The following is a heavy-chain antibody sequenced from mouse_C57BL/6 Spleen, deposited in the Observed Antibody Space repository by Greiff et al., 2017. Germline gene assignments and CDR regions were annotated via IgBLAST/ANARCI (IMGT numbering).Heavy chain of an antibody. CDR3: ARKGYYYGSNPYYFDY. Sequence: VQLKESGPELVKPGDSVKISCKASGYSFTGYFMNWVMQSHGKSLEWIGRINPYNGDTFYNQKFKGKATLTVDKSSSTAPMELRSLTSEDSAVYYCARKGYYYGSNPYYFDYWGQGTTLTVSS. J-gene: IGHJ2*01. V-gene: IGHV1-20*01. CDR1: GYSFTGYF. CDR2: INPYNGDT. D-gene: IGHD1-1*01.